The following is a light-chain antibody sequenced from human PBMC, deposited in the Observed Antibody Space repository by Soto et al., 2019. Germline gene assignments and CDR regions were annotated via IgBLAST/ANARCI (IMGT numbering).Light chain of an antibody. CDR1: QSISKY. CDR2: SAS. CDR3: QQSNSVPFT. Sequence: DIQMTQSPSSLSASVGDRVTITCRASQSISKYLNWYQQKPGKAPKLLMYSASSLLSGVPSRFSGTGSGTDFTLTISRLQPEDFATYYCQQSNSVPFTFGGGTAVEIE. J-gene: IGKJ4*01. V-gene: IGKV1-39*01.